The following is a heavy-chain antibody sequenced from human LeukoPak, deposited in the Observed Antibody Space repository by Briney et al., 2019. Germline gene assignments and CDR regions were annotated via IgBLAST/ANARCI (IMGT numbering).Heavy chain of an antibody. CDR3: AKGRGATVVANFDY. Sequence: PGGSLRLSCAASGFTFSDYFMCWIRQAPGKGLEWVSYISSSGSTIYYADSVKGRFTISRDNAKKLLYLQMNSLRAEDTAVYYCAKGRGATVVANFDYWGQGTLVTVSS. CDR1: GFTFSDYF. J-gene: IGHJ4*02. CDR2: ISSSGSTI. D-gene: IGHD4-23*01. V-gene: IGHV3-11*01.